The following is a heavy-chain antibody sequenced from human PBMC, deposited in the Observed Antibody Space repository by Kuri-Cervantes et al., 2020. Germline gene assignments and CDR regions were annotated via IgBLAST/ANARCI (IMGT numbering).Heavy chain of an antibody. CDR2: INSDGSST. CDR1: GFTFSSYW. Sequence: GGSLRLSCAASGFTFSSYWMHWVRQAPGKGLVWVSRINSDGSSTSYADSVEGRFTISRDNAKNTLYLQMNSLRAEDTAVYYCARGGCSGGSCYSGAFDIWGQGTMVTVSS. CDR3: ARGGCSGGSCYSGAFDI. J-gene: IGHJ3*02. V-gene: IGHV3-74*01. D-gene: IGHD2-15*01.